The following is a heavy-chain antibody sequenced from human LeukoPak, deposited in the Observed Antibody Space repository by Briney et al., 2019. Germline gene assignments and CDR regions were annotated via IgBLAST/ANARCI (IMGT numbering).Heavy chain of an antibody. Sequence: KTSETLSLTRAVYGVSFSGYYWSWIRQPPGKGLEWIGEINHSGSTNCNPSLKSRVTISVDTSKNQFSLKLSSVTAADTAVYYCARGIVGATWFDPWGQGTLVTVSS. CDR2: INHSGST. J-gene: IGHJ5*02. D-gene: IGHD1-26*01. CDR3: ARGIVGATWFDP. V-gene: IGHV4-34*01. CDR1: GVSFSGYY.